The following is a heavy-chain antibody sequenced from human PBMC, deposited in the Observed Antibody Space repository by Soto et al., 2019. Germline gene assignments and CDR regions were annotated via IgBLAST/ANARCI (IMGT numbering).Heavy chain of an antibody. D-gene: IGHD1-7*01. V-gene: IGHV5-10-1*01. CDR3: AIPLARTTPFDY. J-gene: IGHJ4*02. Sequence: GESLKISCQASGYTFTNYYIAWVRQVPGKGLEWMGRIDPSDSYIKYSPSLEGHVTMSVDKSISTAFLQWSRLEASDTAMYFCAIPLARTTPFDYWGQGSLVTFSS. CDR1: GYTFTNYY. CDR2: IDPSDSYI.